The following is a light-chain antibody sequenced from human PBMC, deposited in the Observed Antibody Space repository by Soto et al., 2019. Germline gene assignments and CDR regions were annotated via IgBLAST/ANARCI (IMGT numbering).Light chain of an antibody. CDR3: QQYYSYLIT. CDR2: AAS. J-gene: IGKJ5*01. Sequence: IQLPQSPYSLSASVGDRVTITCRASQGISSYLGWYQQKPWKAPKLLIYAASTLQSGVPSRFSGSGSGTDFTLTISCLQSEDFATYYCQQYYSYLITFGQVTRPAIK. CDR1: QGISSY. V-gene: IGKV1-9*01.